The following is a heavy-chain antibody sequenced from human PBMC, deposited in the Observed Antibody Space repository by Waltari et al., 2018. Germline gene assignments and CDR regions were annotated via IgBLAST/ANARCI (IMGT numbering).Heavy chain of an antibody. Sequence: EVQLVESGGGLVEPGGSLRLSCAASGFTFSSYSMSWVRQAPGKGLEWVSYIGTSSSTRLYADSVKGRFTISRDNAKNSLYLQMDSLRVEDTAVYYCARGPLVIPKYYFDFWGQGSLVTVSS. CDR1: GFTFSSYS. CDR3: ARGPLVIPKYYFDF. V-gene: IGHV3-48*04. D-gene: IGHD1-26*01. CDR2: IGTSSSTR. J-gene: IGHJ4*02.